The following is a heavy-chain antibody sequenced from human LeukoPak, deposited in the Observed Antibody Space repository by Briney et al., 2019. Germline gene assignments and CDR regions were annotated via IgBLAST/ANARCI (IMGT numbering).Heavy chain of an antibody. V-gene: IGHV4-39*01. Sequence: SETLSLTCTVSGGSISSNTYYWGWIRQPPGKGLEWIGSIYYSGGTYSNPSLKSRVTISVDTSKNQFSLKLTSVTAADTAVYYCARRPRFDWIFDYWGQGTLVTVSS. J-gene: IGHJ4*02. CDR2: IYYSGGT. CDR3: ARRPRFDWIFDY. CDR1: GGSISSNTYY. D-gene: IGHD3-9*01.